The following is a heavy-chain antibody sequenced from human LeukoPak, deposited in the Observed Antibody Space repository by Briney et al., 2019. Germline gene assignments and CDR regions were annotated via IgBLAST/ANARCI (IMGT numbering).Heavy chain of an antibody. D-gene: IGHD4-23*01. J-gene: IGHJ4*02. CDR2: IYYSGST. CDR3: ARYENYGGNSIH. V-gene: IGHV4-31*03. Sequence: SQTLSLTCTVFGGSISSGGYYWSWIRQHPGKGLEWIGYIYYSGSTYYNPSLKSRVTISVDTSKNQFSLKLSSVTAADPAVYYCARYENYGGNSIHWAQETLVPVSS. CDR1: GGSISSGGYY.